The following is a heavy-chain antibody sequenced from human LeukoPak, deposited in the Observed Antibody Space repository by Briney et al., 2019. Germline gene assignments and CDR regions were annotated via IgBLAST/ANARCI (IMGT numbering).Heavy chain of an antibody. CDR2: IYYSGST. CDR1: GGSISSYY. V-gene: IGHV4-59*01. CDR3: ASYYDYRSGYFDY. J-gene: IGHJ4*02. D-gene: IGHD3-22*01. Sequence: SETLSLTCTVSGGSISSYYWSWIRQPPGKGLEWIGYIYYSGSTNYNTSLKSRVTISVDTSKNQFSLKLSSVTAADTAVYYCASYYDYRSGYFDYWGQGTLVTVSS.